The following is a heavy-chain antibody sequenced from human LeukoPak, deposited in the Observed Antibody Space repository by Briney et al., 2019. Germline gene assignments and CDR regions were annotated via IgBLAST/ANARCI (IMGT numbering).Heavy chain of an antibody. CDR2: INPNSGGT. V-gene: IGHV1-2*06. CDR3: ARRGSGYYDSREAFDI. CDR1: GYTFTGYY. Sequence: GASVKVSCKASGYTFTGYYIHWVRQAPGQGLEWVGRINPNSGGTNYAQNFQDRVTLTRDTSITTAYMGLNRLISDDTAVYYCARRGSGYYDSREAFDIWGQGTMVTVSS. J-gene: IGHJ3*02. D-gene: IGHD3-22*01.